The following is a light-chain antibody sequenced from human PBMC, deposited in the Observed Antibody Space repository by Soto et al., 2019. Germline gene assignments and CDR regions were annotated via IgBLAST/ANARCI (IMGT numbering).Light chain of an antibody. V-gene: IGKV3-20*01. Sequence: EIGMTQSPATLSVSPGERAILSCRASQSVSSNLAWYQQKPGQAPRLLIYGASSRATGIPDRFSGSGSGTDFTLTISRLEPEDFAMYYCHQYGSSPPVTFGQGTRLEIK. J-gene: IGKJ5*01. CDR1: QSVSSN. CDR2: GAS. CDR3: HQYGSSPPVT.